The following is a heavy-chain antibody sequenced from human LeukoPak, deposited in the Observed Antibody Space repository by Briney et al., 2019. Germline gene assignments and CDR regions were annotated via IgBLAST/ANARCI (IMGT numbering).Heavy chain of an antibody. CDR1: GYTFTSYY. J-gene: IGHJ4*02. CDR2: INPSGGST. V-gene: IGHV1-46*01. D-gene: IGHD3-22*01. CDR3: ARAEFNYYDSSGSDY. Sequence: ASVKVSCKASGYTFTSYYMHWVRQAPGQGLEWMGIINPSGGSTSYAQKLQGRVTMTTDTSTSTAYMELRSLRSDDTAVYYCARAEFNYYDSSGSDYWGQGTLVTVSS.